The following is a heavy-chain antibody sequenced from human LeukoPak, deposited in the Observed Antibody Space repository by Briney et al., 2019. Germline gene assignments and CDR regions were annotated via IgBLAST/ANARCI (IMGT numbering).Heavy chain of an antibody. CDR3: ARGFDYYDSSGYNY. J-gene: IGHJ4*02. CDR2: ISSSGSTI. V-gene: IGHV3-48*03. Sequence: GGSLRLSCAASGFTFSSYEMNLVRQAPGKGLEWVSYISSSGSTIYYADSVKGRFTISRDNAKNSLYLQMNSLRAEDTAVYYCARGFDYYDSSGYNYWGQGTLVTVSS. D-gene: IGHD3-22*01. CDR1: GFTFSSYE.